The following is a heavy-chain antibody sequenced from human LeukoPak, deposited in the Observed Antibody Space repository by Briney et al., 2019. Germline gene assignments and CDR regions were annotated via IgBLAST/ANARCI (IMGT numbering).Heavy chain of an antibody. CDR3: ARIYDSSGYYSFYYGMDV. Sequence: SSETLSLTCAVYGGSFSGYYWSWIRQPPGKGLEWIGEINHSGSTNYNPSLKSRVTISVDTSKNQFSLKLSPVTAADTAVYYCARIYDSSGYYSFYYGMDVWGQGTTVTVSS. D-gene: IGHD3-22*01. J-gene: IGHJ6*02. V-gene: IGHV4-34*01. CDR2: INHSGST. CDR1: GGSFSGYY.